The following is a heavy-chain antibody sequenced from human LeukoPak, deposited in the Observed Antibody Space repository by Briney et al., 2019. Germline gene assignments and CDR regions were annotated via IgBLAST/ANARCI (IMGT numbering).Heavy chain of an antibody. CDR2: ISSSGSTI. CDR1: GFTFSDYY. V-gene: IGHV3-11*01. J-gene: IGHJ4*02. Sequence: GGSLRLSCAASGFTFSDYYMSWIRQAPGKGLEWVSYISSSGSTIYYADSVKGRFTISRDNAKNSLYLQMNSLRAEDTAVYYCARDWGYCSSTSCPPDYWGQGTLVTVSS. D-gene: IGHD2-2*01. CDR3: ARDWGYCSSTSCPPDY.